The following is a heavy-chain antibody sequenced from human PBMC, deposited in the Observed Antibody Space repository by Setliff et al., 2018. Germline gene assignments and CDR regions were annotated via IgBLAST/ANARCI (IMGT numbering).Heavy chain of an antibody. D-gene: IGHD3-3*01. J-gene: IGHJ4*02. Sequence: SETLSLTCAVYGGSFSGYYWSWLRQPPGKGLEWIGEINHSGSTNYNPSLKSRVTISVDTSKNQFSLKLSSVTAADTAVYYCARVSLKTYYDFWSGYYDRYFDYWGQGTLVTVST. V-gene: IGHV4-34*01. CDR1: GGSFSGYY. CDR3: ARVSLKTYYDFWSGYYDRYFDY. CDR2: INHSGST.